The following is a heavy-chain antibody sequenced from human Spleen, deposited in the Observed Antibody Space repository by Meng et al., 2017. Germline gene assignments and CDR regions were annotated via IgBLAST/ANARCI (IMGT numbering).Heavy chain of an antibody. D-gene: IGHD3-3*01. Sequence: GESLKISCAASGFTFSSYVMSWVRQAPGKGLEWVSGIVASGSSTFYADSVKGRFTISRDNSRRTLYLQMNSLRDDDTAVYYCAKDAVYVSDYYGVWSGHSWPDNWGQGTLVTVSS. CDR3: AKDAVYVSDYYGVWSGHSWPDN. CDR1: GFTFSSYV. J-gene: IGHJ4*02. V-gene: IGHV3-23*01. CDR2: IVASGSST.